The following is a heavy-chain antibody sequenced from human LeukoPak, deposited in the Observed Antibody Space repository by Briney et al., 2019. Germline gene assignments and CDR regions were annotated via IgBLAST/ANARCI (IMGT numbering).Heavy chain of an antibody. V-gene: IGHV1-18*01. Sequence: ASVKVSCKASGYTFTSYGISWVRQAPGQGLEWIGWISAYNGNTNYAQKLQGRVTMTTDTSTSTAYMELRSLRSDDTAVYYCASHSSGYYYLSYFQHWGQGTLVTVSS. CDR1: GYTFTSYG. D-gene: IGHD3-22*01. CDR3: ASHSSGYYYLSYFQH. CDR2: ISAYNGNT. J-gene: IGHJ1*01.